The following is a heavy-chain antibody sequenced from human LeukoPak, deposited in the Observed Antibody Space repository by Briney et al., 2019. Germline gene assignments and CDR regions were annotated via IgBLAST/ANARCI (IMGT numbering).Heavy chain of an antibody. CDR1: GFTFSSYS. J-gene: IGHJ4*02. Sequence: SGGSLRLSCAASGFTFSSYSMNWVRQAPGKGLEWVSSISFSSSYIHYADSVKGRFTISRDNAKNSLYLQMNSLRAEDTAVYYCARGTLRFLISTAGPSFEYWGQGSLVTVSS. V-gene: IGHV3-21*01. D-gene: IGHD3-3*01. CDR2: ISFSSSYI. CDR3: ARGTLRFLISTAGPSFEY.